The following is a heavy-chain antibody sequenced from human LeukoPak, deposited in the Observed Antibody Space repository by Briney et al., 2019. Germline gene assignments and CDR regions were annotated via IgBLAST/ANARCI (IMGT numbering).Heavy chain of an antibody. D-gene: IGHD1-1*01. CDR3: ARDRYLSQRYFDY. CDR1: GGTFSSYA. CDR2: IIPIFGTA. J-gene: IGHJ4*02. V-gene: IGHV1-69*13. Sequence: SVKVSCKASGGTFSSYAISWVRQAPGQGLEWMGGIIPIFGTANYAQKFQGRVTITADESTSIAYMELSSLRSEDTAVYYCARDRYLSQRYFDYWGQGTLVTVSS.